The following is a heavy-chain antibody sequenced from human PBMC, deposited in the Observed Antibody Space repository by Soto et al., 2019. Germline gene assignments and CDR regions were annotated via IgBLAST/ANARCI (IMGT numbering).Heavy chain of an antibody. CDR1: GYTFSAYN. J-gene: IGHJ6*02. CDR3: VRGNLGTARGFYYGMDV. CDR2: INPNTGGT. V-gene: IGHV1-2*02. D-gene: IGHD6-6*01. Sequence: AASVKVSCKASGYTFSAYNIHWVRQAPGQGLEWLGWINPNTGGTNYAQGFPGRVILTRDTATNTAYMEVTRLISDDTAVYYCVRGNLGTARGFYYGMDVWGQGTTVTVSS.